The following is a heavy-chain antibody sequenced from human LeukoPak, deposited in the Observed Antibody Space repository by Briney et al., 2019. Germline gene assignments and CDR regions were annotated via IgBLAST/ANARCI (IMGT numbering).Heavy chain of an antibody. CDR3: ARGQGYNYGWIDH. CDR1: GFIVSNNY. J-gene: IGHJ4*02. V-gene: IGHV3-53*01. Sequence: GSLRLSCAASGFIVSNNYMGWVRQAPGGGLEWVSVLYSGDNTYYADSVKGRFTISRDNSKNTLYLQMNILRAEDTALYYCARGQGYNYGWIDHWGQGTLVIVSS. D-gene: IGHD5-18*01. CDR2: LYSGDNT.